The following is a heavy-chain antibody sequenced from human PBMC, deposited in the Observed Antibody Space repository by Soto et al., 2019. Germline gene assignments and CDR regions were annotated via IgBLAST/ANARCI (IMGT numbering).Heavy chain of an antibody. J-gene: IGHJ6*02. V-gene: IGHV2-70*02. CDR3: ARHRITGTGPGTYYYYGMDV. D-gene: IGHD1-1*01. Sequence: SGPTLVNPTQTLTLTCTFSGFSLSTSGMCVSWIRQPPGKALEWLALIDWDDDKYYSTSLKTRLTISKDTSKNQVVLTMTNMDPVDTAVYYCARHRITGTGPGTYYYYGMDVWGQGTTVTVSS. CDR2: IDWDDDK. CDR1: GFSLSTSGMC.